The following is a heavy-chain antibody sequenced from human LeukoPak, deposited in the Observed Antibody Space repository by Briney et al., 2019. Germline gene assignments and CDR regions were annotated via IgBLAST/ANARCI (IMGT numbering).Heavy chain of an antibody. CDR2: ISGSSSYI. J-gene: IGHJ4*02. CDR1: GFTFSSYS. Sequence: KSGGSLRLSCTASGFTFSSYSMNWVRQAPGEGVEWVATISGSSSYIYYADSVKGRFTISRDNAKNSLYLQMNSLRAEDTAVYYCARDSEATDAGHSGYDSPSDYWGQGTLVSVSS. V-gene: IGHV3-21*01. CDR3: ARDSEATDAGHSGYDSPSDY. D-gene: IGHD5-12*01.